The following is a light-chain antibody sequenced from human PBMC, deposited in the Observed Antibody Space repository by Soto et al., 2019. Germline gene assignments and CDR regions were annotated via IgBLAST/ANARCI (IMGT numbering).Light chain of an antibody. Sequence: QSVLTQPASVSGSPGQSITISCTGTSLDIGSYDLVSWYQQHPGTAPKLIIDEVTKRPSGVSTRFAGSKSGNTAALTISGLQAGDEADYYCCSFADFTYVFGTGTKVTGL. CDR2: EVT. CDR3: CSFADFTYV. V-gene: IGLV2-23*02. J-gene: IGLJ1*01. CDR1: SLDIGSYDL.